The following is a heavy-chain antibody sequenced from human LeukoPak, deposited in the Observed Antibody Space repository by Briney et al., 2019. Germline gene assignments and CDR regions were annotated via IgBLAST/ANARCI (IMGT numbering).Heavy chain of an antibody. CDR3: AKSEVSGITMVRGVYH. V-gene: IGHV3-30*18. CDR2: ISYDGSNK. D-gene: IGHD3-10*01. Sequence: GGSLRLSCAASGFTFSSYGMHWVRQAPGKGLEWVAVISYDGSNKYYADSVKGRFTISRDNSKDTLYLQTNSLRAEDTAVYYCAKSEVSGITMVRGVYHWGQGTLVTVSS. CDR1: GFTFSSYG. J-gene: IGHJ5*02.